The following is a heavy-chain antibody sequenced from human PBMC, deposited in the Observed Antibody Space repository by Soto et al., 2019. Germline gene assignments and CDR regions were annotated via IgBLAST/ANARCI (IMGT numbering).Heavy chain of an antibody. J-gene: IGHJ3*02. CDR1: GDSVSSNSAA. V-gene: IGHV6-1*01. Sequence: SQTLSLTCAISGDSVSSNSAAWNWIRQSPSRCLEWLGRTYYRSKWYNDYAVSVKSRITINPDTSKNQFSLQLNSVTPEDTAVYYCARDIGDCTNGVCSDDAFDIWGQGTMVTVSS. D-gene: IGHD2-8*01. CDR2: TYYRSKWYN. CDR3: ARDIGDCTNGVCSDDAFDI.